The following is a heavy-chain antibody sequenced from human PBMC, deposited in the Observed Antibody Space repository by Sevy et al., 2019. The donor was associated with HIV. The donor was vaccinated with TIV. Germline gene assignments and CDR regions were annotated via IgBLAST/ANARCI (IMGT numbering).Heavy chain of an antibody. Sequence: GGSLRLSCAASGFSFSSYGMHWVRQAPGKGLEWMSYIQYDGSNKDYADSVKGRLTISRENSKNTLYLQMNSLRVEDTAVFYCVKEGGGEGGDHWGQGTLVTVSS. CDR3: VKEGGGEGGDH. D-gene: IGHD2-21*01. V-gene: IGHV3-30*02. J-gene: IGHJ4*02. CDR1: GFSFSSYG. CDR2: IQYDGSNK.